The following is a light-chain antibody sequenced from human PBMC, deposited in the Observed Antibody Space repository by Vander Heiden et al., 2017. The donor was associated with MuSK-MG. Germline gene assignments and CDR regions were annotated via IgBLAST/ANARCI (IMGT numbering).Light chain of an antibody. CDR3: QQENSTPLT. CDR1: QGISNS. V-gene: IGKV1-NL1*01. Sequence: DIQMTQSPSHLSASVGERVTITCRASQGISNSLAWYQQKPGKAPKFLIYATSRLQSGVPSRFSGSGSGTDYTLTISGLQPEDVATYYCQQENSTPLTFGHGTTVDIK. CDR2: ATS. J-gene: IGKJ3*01.